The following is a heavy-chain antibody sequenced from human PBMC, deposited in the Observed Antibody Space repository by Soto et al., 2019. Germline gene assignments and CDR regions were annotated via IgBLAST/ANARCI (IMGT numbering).Heavy chain of an antibody. CDR2: INHSGST. J-gene: IGHJ5*02. V-gene: IGHV4-34*01. Sequence: QVQLQQWGAGLLKPSETLSLTCAVYGGSFSGYYWSWIRQPPGKGLEWIGEINHSGSTNYNPSLNSRVTISVDTSKNQFSLKLSSVTAADTAVYYCARSVDYGSALRSWGQGTLVTVSS. D-gene: IGHD3-10*01. CDR3: ARSVDYGSALRS. CDR1: GGSFSGYY.